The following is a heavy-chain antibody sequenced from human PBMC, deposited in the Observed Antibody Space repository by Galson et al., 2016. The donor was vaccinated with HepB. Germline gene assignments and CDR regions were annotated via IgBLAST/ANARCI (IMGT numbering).Heavy chain of an antibody. CDR3: AHRGRTRYFDT. V-gene: IGHV2-5*02. CDR1: GISVTTFEVG. Sequence: PALVKPTQTLTLTCSVSGISVTTFEVGVGWIRQSPGKAPEWLAITYWDDEDRYSPSLKSRLTITRDTSKNQVVLTMINMDPEDTATYYCAHRGRTRYFDTWGQGTLVTVSS. CDR2: TYWDDED. J-gene: IGHJ4*02. D-gene: IGHD3/OR15-3a*01.